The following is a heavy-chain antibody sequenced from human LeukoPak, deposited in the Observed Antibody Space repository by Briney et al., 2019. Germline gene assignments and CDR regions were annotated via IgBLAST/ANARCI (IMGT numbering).Heavy chain of an antibody. Sequence: SETLSLTCAVYGESFSGYYWSWIRQPPGKGLEWIGEINHSGSTNYNPSLKSRVTTSVDTSKNQFSLKLSSVTAADTAVYYCARSVLLWFGDAFDIWGQGTMVTVSS. CDR3: ARSVLLWFGDAFDI. CDR2: INHSGST. V-gene: IGHV4-34*01. J-gene: IGHJ3*02. CDR1: GESFSGYY. D-gene: IGHD3-10*01.